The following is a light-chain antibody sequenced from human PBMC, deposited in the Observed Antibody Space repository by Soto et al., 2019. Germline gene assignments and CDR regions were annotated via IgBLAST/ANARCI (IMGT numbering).Light chain of an antibody. CDR2: AAS. Sequence: DIQMTQSPSSLSASVEDRVIITCRASQSIGNHLNWYQQKPGKAPKLLIFAASSLQSGVPSRFSGSRSGPDFTLTISSLQPDDFATYYCQHYNSYSEAFGQGTKVDIK. V-gene: IGKV1-39*01. CDR1: QSIGNH. CDR3: QHYNSYSEA. J-gene: IGKJ1*01.